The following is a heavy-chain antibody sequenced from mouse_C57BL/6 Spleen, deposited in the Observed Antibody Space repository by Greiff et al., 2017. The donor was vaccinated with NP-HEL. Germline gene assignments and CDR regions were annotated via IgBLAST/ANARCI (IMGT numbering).Heavy chain of an antibody. Sequence: EVKLMESGGGLVKPGGSLKLSCAASGFTFSSYAMSWVRQTPEKRLEWVATISDGGSYTYYPDNVKGRFTISRDNAKNNLYLQMSHLKSEDTAMYYCARDTEDYTWFAYWGQGTLVTVSA. CDR1: GFTFSSYA. V-gene: IGHV5-4*01. CDR3: ARDTEDYTWFAY. D-gene: IGHD2-4*01. J-gene: IGHJ3*01. CDR2: ISDGGSYT.